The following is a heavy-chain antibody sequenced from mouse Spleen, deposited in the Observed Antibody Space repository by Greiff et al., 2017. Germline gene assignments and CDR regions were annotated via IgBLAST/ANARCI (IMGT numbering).Heavy chain of an antibody. CDR3: ARDDRTDFDY. V-gene: IGHV5-4*01. J-gene: IGHJ2*01. CDR1: GFTFSSYA. Sequence: DVMLVESGGGLVKPGGSLKLSCAASGFTFSSYATSWVRQTPEKRLEWVATISDGGSYTYYPDNVKGRFTISRDNAKNNLYLQMSHLKSEDTAMYYCARDDRTDFDYWGQGTTLTVSS. CDR2: ISDGGSYT.